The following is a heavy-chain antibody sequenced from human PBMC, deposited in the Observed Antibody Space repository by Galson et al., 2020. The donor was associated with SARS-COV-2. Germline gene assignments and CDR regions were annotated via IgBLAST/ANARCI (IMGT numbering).Heavy chain of an antibody. CDR1: GFTYSSYA. CDR2: ISYDESNK. CDR3: AKRNSGSYYSQFDS. D-gene: IGHD1-26*01. J-gene: IGHJ4*02. V-gene: IGHV3-30*01. Sequence: GESLKISCPASGFTYSSYAMHWVRQAPGKGLAREAAISYDESNKYYADSVKGRFTISRDNSKNTLYLQMNSLSAEDTDVYYCAKRNSGSYYSQFDSWGQGTLVTVSS.